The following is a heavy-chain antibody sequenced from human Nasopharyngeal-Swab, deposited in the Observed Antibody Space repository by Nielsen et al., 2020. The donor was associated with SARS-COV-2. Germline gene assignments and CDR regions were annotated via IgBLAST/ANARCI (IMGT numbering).Heavy chain of an antibody. CDR1: GFVFSTYW. CDR3: ARGPTPSDNSAFLRD. J-gene: IGHJ4*02. Sequence: GESLKISCAASGFVFSTYWMHWVRQAPGKGLVRVSAVSTDGTTTYHAGSVRGRFTISRDNAKSTLYMQLSSLTAEDTAVYYCARGPTPSDNSAFLRDWGQGILVTVSS. V-gene: IGHV3-74*01. CDR2: VSTDGTTT. D-gene: IGHD6-19*01.